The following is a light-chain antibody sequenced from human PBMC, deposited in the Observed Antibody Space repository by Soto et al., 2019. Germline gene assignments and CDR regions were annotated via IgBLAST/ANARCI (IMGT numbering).Light chain of an antibody. CDR2: EVS. Sequence: QSALTQPASVSGSPGQSITISCTGTSSDVGGYKYVSWYQQHPDKAPKLIIFEVSNRPSGISSRFSGSKSGNTASLTISGLQAEDEADYYCASYTNRSTSVIFGRGTKLTVL. CDR3: ASYTNRSTSVI. J-gene: IGLJ2*01. V-gene: IGLV2-14*01. CDR1: SSDVGGYKY.